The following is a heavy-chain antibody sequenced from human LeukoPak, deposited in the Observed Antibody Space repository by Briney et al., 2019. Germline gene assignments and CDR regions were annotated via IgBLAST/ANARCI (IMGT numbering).Heavy chain of an antibody. CDR1: GGSISSSSYY. V-gene: IGHV4-39*07. J-gene: IGHJ6*03. CDR2: IYYSGST. Sequence: SETLSLTCTVSGGSISSSSYYWGWIRQPPGKWLEWIGSIYYSGSTYYNPSLKSRVTISVDTSKNQFSLKLSSVTAADTAVYYCEGSSAERGAYYYYYMDVWGKGTTVTVSS. D-gene: IGHD6-25*01. CDR3: EGSSAERGAYYYYYMDV.